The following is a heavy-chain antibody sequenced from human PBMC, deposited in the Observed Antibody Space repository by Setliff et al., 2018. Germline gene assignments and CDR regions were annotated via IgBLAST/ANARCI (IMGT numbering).Heavy chain of an antibody. CDR1: GESIRSNNW. Sequence: SETLSLTCTVSGESIRSNNWWNWVRQPPGRGLEWIGDIYQSGTTNYNPSLKSRITISADTSKNQFSLKLKSVTAADTAVYYCARAPGRNIRGDYWGQGALVTVSS. V-gene: IGHV4-4*02. D-gene: IGHD3-10*01. J-gene: IGHJ4*02. CDR3: ARAPGRNIRGDY. CDR2: IYQSGTT.